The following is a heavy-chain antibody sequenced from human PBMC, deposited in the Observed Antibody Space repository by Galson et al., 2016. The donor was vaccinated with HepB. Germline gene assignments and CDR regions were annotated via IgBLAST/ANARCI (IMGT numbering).Heavy chain of an antibody. J-gene: IGHJ6*02. D-gene: IGHD3/OR15-3a*01. V-gene: IGHV3-23*02. Sequence: SLRLSCAASGFTFSRSAMTWFRQVPGKGRKWVSSIGGRDGGTFYRDSGKGRSNISRDNSKKTLFLQMSSRRAEDTGTDFCANLSWTDGHSYYGVDVWGQGTTVTVSS. CDR1: GFTFSRSA. CDR3: ANLSWTDGHSYYGVDV. CDR2: IGGRDGGT.